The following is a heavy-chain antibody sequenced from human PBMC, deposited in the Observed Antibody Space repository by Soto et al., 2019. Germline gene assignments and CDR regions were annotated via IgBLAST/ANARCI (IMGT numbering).Heavy chain of an antibody. D-gene: IGHD2-21*01. Sequence: SETLSLTCAVYGGSFSGYYWSWIRQPPGKGLEWIGEINHSGSTNYNPSLKSRVTISVDTSKNQFSLKLSSVTAADTAVYYCARVLIVYRFDTWGQGTLVTVSS. CDR2: INHSGST. CDR3: ARVLIVYRFDT. CDR1: GGSFSGYY. V-gene: IGHV4-34*01. J-gene: IGHJ5*02.